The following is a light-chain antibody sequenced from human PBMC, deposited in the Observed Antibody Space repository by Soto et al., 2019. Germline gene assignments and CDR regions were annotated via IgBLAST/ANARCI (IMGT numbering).Light chain of an antibody. J-gene: IGKJ3*01. CDR2: GAS. CDR3: QQRANWPPVFT. CDR1: QSVSSY. V-gene: IGKV3-11*01. Sequence: ETVLTQSPATLSLSPGERATLSCRASQSVSSYLAWYQQKSGQAPRLLIYGASNRATGIPARFSGSGSGTDFTRTISSLEPEDFAVYYCQQRANWPPVFTFGPGTKVDIK.